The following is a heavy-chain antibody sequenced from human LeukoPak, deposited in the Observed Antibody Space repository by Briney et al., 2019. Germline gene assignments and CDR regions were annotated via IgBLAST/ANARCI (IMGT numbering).Heavy chain of an antibody. Sequence: GGSLRLSCAASGFTFSSYGMHWVRQAPGKGLEWVAVISYDGSNKYYADSLKGRFTISRDNSKNTLYLQMNSLRTEDTAVYYCAALSGSYYVDTDYWGQGTLVTVSS. CDR2: ISYDGSNK. CDR1: GFTFSSYG. D-gene: IGHD1-26*01. V-gene: IGHV3-30*03. CDR3: AALSGSYYVDTDY. J-gene: IGHJ4*02.